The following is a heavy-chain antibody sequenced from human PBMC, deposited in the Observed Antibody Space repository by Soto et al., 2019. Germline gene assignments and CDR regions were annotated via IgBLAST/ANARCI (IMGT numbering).Heavy chain of an antibody. CDR1: GFTFSSYA. D-gene: IGHD6-6*01. Sequence: GGSLRLSCAASGFTFSSYAMSWVRQAPGKGLEWVSAISGSGGSTYYADSVKGRFTISRDNSKNTLYLQMNSLRAEDTAVYYCANLRGGIAARPYYYGMHVWGQGTTVTVSS. V-gene: IGHV3-23*01. CDR2: ISGSGGST. CDR3: ANLRGGIAARPYYYGMHV. J-gene: IGHJ6*02.